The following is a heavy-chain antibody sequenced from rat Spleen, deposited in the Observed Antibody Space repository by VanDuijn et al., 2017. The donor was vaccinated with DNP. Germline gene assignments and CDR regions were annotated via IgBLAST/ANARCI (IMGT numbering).Heavy chain of an antibody. Sequence: EVQLVESGGGLVQPGRSLKLSCAASGLTFSNYGMHWIRQAPTTGLEWVASISPSGGSSYYRDSVKGRVTISRDNVKSTIYLQMDSLRSEDTATYYCARQNSGNYFDYWGQGVMVTVSS. CDR3: ARQNSGNYFDY. CDR2: ISPSGGSS. J-gene: IGHJ2*01. CDR1: GLTFSNYG. D-gene: IGHD1-1*01. V-gene: IGHV5-19*01.